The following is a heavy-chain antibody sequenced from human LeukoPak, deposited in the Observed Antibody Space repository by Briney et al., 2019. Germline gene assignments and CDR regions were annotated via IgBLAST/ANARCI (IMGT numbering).Heavy chain of an antibody. CDR1: GGSISSYY. CDR2: IYYSGST. V-gene: IGHV4-59*01. J-gene: IGHJ3*02. CDR3: ASTVVTPEDAFDI. Sequence: SETLSLTCTVSGGSISSYYWSWIRQPPGKGLEWIGYIYYSGSTNYNPSLKSRVTISVDTSKNQFSLKLSSVTAADTAVYYCASTVVTPEDAFDIWGQGTMVIVSS. D-gene: IGHD4-23*01.